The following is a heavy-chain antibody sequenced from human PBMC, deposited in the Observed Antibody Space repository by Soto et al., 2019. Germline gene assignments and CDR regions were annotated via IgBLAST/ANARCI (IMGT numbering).Heavy chain of an antibody. CDR1: GYTFTSYG. J-gene: IGHJ3*02. CDR2: VSAYNGNT. D-gene: IGHD1-26*01. Sequence: ASVKVSCKASGYTFTSYGISWVRQAPGQGLEWMGWVSAYNGNTNYAQKLQGRVPLTTDTSTSTVYMELRSLRPDHTAVYYWSRATELPRLDAFDIWGQGTRVTVSS. V-gene: IGHV1-18*04. CDR3: SRATELPRLDAFDI.